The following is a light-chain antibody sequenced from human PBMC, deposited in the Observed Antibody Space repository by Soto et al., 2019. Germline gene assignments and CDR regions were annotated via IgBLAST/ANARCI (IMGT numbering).Light chain of an antibody. Sequence: EIVLTQSPATLSLSPGERATLSCRASQSVSSYLAWYQQKPGQAPRLVIYGASNRATGIPDRFSASGSGTDFTLTISRLEPEDFAVYYCQQYISSPLTFGQGTKVDI. CDR1: QSVSSY. CDR3: QQYISSPLT. CDR2: GAS. V-gene: IGKV3-20*01. J-gene: IGKJ1*01.